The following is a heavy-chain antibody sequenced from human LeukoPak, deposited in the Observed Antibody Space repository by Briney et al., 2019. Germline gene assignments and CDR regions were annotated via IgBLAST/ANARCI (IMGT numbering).Heavy chain of an antibody. CDR1: GGSFSGYY. D-gene: IGHD1-20*01. Sequence: PSETLSLTCAVYGGSFSGYYWSWIRQPPGKGLEWIGEINHSGSTNYNPSLKSRVTISVDTSKNQFSLKLSSVTAADTAVYNCASDITGTLTYDYWGQGTLVTVSS. J-gene: IGHJ4*02. CDR2: INHSGST. V-gene: IGHV4-34*01. CDR3: ASDITGTLTYDY.